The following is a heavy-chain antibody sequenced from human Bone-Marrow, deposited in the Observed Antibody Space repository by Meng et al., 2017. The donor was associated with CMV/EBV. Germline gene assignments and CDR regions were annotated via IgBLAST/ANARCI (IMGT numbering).Heavy chain of an antibody. J-gene: IGHJ4*02. CDR1: GYTFTGYY. D-gene: IGHD2-2*01. V-gene: IGHV1-8*02. CDR3: ARGGVPAASGY. CDR2: MNPNSGNT. Sequence: ASVKVSCKASGYTFTGYYMHWVRQAPGQGLEWMGWMNPNSGNTGYAQKFQGRVTMTRNTSISTAYMELSSLRSEDTAVYYRARGGVPAASGYWGQGTLVTVSS.